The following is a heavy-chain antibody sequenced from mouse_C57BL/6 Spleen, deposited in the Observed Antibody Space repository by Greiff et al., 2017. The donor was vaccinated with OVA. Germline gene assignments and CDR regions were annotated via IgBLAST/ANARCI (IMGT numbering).Heavy chain of an antibody. CDR1: GFNIKDDY. CDR3: THANYDGFAY. D-gene: IGHD1-1*01. V-gene: IGHV14-4*01. J-gene: IGHJ3*01. Sequence: EVQLQQSGAELVRPGASVKLSCTASGFNIKDDYMHWVKQRPEQGLEWIGWLDPENGDTEYASKFQGKATITADTSSNTAYLQLSSLTSEDTAVYYCTHANYDGFAYWGQGTLVTVSA. CDR2: LDPENGDT.